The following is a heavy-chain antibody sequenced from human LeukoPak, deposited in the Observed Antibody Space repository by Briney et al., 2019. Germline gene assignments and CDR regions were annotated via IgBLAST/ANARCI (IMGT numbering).Heavy chain of an antibody. CDR1: GFTFSDYY. CDR2: ISSSSSYT. V-gene: IGHV3-11*06. J-gene: IGHJ4*02. Sequence: PGGSLRLSCAASGFTFSDYYMSWIRQAPGKGLEWVSYISSSSSYTNYADSVKGRFTISRDNAKKSLYLQMNSLRAEDTAVYYCARVGYYYDSSGYYPHQNFDYWGQGTLVTVSS. CDR3: ARVGYYYDSSGYYPHQNFDY. D-gene: IGHD3-22*01.